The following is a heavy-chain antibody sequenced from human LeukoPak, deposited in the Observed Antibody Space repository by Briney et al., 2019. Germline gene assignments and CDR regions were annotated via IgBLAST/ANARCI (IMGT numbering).Heavy chain of an antibody. J-gene: IGHJ4*02. CDR2: IGIPGDT. CDR1: GFTFIDYD. D-gene: IGHD6-19*01. V-gene: IGHV3-13*01. CDR3: ARGGIQVSGIDEFDY. Sequence: GGSLRLSCAASGFTFIDYDMHWVRQVIGKALEWVSAIGIPGDTHYSGSVKGRFTISRENAESSLYLQMNSLRAEDTAVYYCARGGIQVSGIDEFDYWGQGTLVTVSS.